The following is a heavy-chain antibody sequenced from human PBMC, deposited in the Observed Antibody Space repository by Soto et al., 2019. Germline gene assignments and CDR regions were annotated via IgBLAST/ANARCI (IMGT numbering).Heavy chain of an antibody. V-gene: IGHV1-18*01. D-gene: IGHD1-26*01. CDR1: GYTFTSYG. CDR2: ISAYNGNT. Sequence: ASVKVSCKASGYTFTSYGISCVRPAPGRGLEWMGWISAYNGNTNYAQKLQGRVTMTTDTSTSTAYMELRSLRSDDTAVYYCARGLVGATTGMDVWGQGTTVTVSS. J-gene: IGHJ6*02. CDR3: ARGLVGATTGMDV.